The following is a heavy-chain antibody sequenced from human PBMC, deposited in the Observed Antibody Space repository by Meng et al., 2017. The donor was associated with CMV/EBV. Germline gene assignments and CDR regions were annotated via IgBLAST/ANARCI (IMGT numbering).Heavy chain of an antibody. Sequence: GSLRLSCTVSGGSISSYYWSWIRQPPGKGLEWIGYIYYSGSTNYNPSLKSRFTISVDTSTNQFSLKLSSVTAADTAVYYCARRTMIDAFDIWGQGTMVTVSS. V-gene: IGHV4-59*01. CDR3: ARRTMIDAFDI. D-gene: IGHD3-22*01. CDR2: IYYSGST. J-gene: IGHJ3*02. CDR1: GGSISSYY.